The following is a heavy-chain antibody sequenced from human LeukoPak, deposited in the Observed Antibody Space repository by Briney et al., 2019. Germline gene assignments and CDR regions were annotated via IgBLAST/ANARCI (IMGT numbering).Heavy chain of an antibody. Sequence: PGRSLRLSCAASGFTFSSYAMHWVRQAPGKGLEWVAVISYDGSNKYYADSVKGRFTISRDNSKNTLYLQMNSLRAEDTAVYYCAKATRSQGYCTNGVCYTLDYWGQGTLVTVSS. J-gene: IGHJ4*02. CDR2: ISYDGSNK. D-gene: IGHD2-8*01. CDR1: GFTFSSYA. V-gene: IGHV3-30-3*01. CDR3: AKATRSQGYCTNGVCYTLDY.